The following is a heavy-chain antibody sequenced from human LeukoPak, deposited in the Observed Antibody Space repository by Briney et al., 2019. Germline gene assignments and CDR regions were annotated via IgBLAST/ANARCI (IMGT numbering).Heavy chain of an antibody. V-gene: IGHV3-15*07. CDR3: TTGPFDY. Sequence: GGSLRLSCAASDFTFSNAWMNWVRQAPGKGLEWVGRIKSKTDDGTTAYAAPVKGRFTISRDDSKDTLYLQMDSLKTEDTAVYYYTTGPFDYWGQGTLVTVSS. CDR2: IKSKTDDGTT. CDR1: DFTFSNAW. J-gene: IGHJ4*02.